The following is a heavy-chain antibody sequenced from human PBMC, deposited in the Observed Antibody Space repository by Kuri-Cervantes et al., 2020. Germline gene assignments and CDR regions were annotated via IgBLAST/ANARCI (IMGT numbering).Heavy chain of an antibody. CDR1: VFTFSSYS. Sequence: LSLTCASSVFTFSSYSMNWVRQAPGKGLEWVTAISSSSSYIYYADSVKRRFTIPRDNAKNCLYLQMNSLRSEETDLYYCAKDMAREVAESRLGYYGMDVWGKGTTVTVSS. D-gene: IGHD6-19*01. J-gene: IGHJ6*04. CDR3: AKDMAREVAESRLGYYGMDV. CDR2: ISSSSSYI. V-gene: IGHV3-21*04.